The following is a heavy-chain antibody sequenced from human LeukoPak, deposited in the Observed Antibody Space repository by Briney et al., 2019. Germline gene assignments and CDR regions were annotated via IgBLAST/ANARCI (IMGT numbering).Heavy chain of an antibody. CDR3: ASAYYDSSGPFDY. J-gene: IGHJ4*02. CDR1: GFTFSDYY. Sequence: GGSLRLSCAASGFTFSDYYMSWIRQAPGKGLEWVSNISSSGTTIFYADSVKGRFTISRDNAKNSLYLQMNSLRAEDTAVYHCASAYYDSSGPFDYWGQGTLLTVSS. CDR2: ISSSGTTI. D-gene: IGHD3-22*01. V-gene: IGHV3-11*04.